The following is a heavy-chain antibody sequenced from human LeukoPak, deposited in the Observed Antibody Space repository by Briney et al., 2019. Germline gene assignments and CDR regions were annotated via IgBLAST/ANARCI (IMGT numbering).Heavy chain of an antibody. CDR2: ISYDGSNK. V-gene: IGHV3-30*18. D-gene: IGHD3-10*01. CDR3: AKPAGITMVRSPIFDY. CDR1: GFTFSSYG. Sequence: QAGGSLRLSCAASGFTFSSYGMHWVRQAPGKGLEWVAVISYDGSNKYYADSVKGRFTISRDNSKNTPYLQMNSLRAEDTAVYYCAKPAGITMVRSPIFDYWGQGTLVTVSS. J-gene: IGHJ4*02.